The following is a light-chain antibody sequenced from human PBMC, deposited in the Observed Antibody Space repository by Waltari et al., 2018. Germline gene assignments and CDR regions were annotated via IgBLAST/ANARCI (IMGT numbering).Light chain of an antibody. CDR2: FDN. CDR1: NIGRKR. CDR3: QVWDDSSDRYVV. Sequence: SYVLTQPPSVSVAPGQTARITCGATNIGRKRVHWYQQKPGQAPVLVIYFDNARPSGIPERFSGSNSGNTATLTISRVEAGDEADYYCQVWDDSSDRYVVFGGGTKLTVL. J-gene: IGLJ2*01. V-gene: IGLV3-21*04.